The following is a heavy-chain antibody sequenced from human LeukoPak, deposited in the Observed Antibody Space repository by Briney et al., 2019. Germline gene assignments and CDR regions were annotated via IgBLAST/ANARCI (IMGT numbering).Heavy chain of an antibody. D-gene: IGHD3-16*01. CDR3: TTDPTQGYYDYLWGTINY. CDR2: IKSKTDGGTA. J-gene: IGHJ4*02. Sequence: GGSLRLSCAASGFTFSNAWMSWVRQAPGKGLQLFGRIKSKTDGGTADYAAPVKGRFTISRDDSDNTLYLQMNSLKIEDTAVYYCTTDPTQGYYDYLWGTINYWGQGTLVTVSS. CDR1: GFTFSNAW. V-gene: IGHV3-15*01.